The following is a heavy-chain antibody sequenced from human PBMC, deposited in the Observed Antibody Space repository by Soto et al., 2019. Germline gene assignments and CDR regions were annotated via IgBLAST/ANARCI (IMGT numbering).Heavy chain of an antibody. Sequence: EVQLVQSGGGLVEPGGSLRLSCAASGFAFSNAWMNWVRQRPGKGLEWVGRIKSKADDESADYSAPVKGRFTISRDDSRNTLYLQMNSLNTEDTGVYYCTPRITVFSVNIDWGQGTLVTVSS. V-gene: IGHV3-15*07. J-gene: IGHJ1*01. D-gene: IGHD3-10*01. CDR2: IKSKADDESA. CDR3: TPRITVFSVNID. CDR1: GFAFSNAW.